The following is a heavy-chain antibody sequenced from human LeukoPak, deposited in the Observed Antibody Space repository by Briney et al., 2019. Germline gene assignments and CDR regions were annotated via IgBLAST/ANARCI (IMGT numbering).Heavy chain of an antibody. CDR2: VYHSGST. D-gene: IGHD2-2*01. Sequence: SETLSLTCTVSGYSIRSGYYWGWIRQPPGKGLEWIGNVYHSGSTYYNPSLKSRVTISVDTSKNQFSLKLSSVTAADTAVYYCARGAAANDAFDIWGQGTMVTVSS. CDR1: GYSIRSGYY. V-gene: IGHV4-38-2*02. CDR3: ARGAAANDAFDI. J-gene: IGHJ3*02.